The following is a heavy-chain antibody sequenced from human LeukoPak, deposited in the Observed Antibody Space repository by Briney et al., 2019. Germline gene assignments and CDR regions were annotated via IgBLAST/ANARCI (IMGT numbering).Heavy chain of an antibody. CDR2: ISGSGGST. V-gene: IGHV3-23*01. Sequence: PGGSLRLSCAASGFTFSSYAMSWVRQAPGKGLEWVSAISGSGGSTYYADSVKGRFTISRDNSKNTLYLQMNSLRAEDTAVYYCAKGSRNFYCSSTSCYTDYWGQGTLVTVSS. J-gene: IGHJ4*02. CDR1: GFTFSSYA. D-gene: IGHD2-2*02. CDR3: AKGSRNFYCSSTSCYTDY.